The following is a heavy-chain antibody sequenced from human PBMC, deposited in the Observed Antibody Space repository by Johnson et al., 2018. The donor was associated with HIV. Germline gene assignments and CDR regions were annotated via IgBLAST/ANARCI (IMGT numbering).Heavy chain of an antibody. J-gene: IGHJ3*02. CDR1: GFTFSSYG. V-gene: IGHV3-33*06. D-gene: IGHD2-21*01. Sequence: QVQLVESGGGLVQPGRSLRLSCAASGFTFSSYGMHWVRQAPGKGLEWVSLIWYDGSSKYYADSVKGRFTISRDNSKNALYLQMNSLRAEDTAVYYCAKGDPVEGDVDDAFDIWGQGTMVTVSS. CDR3: AKGDPVEGDVDDAFDI. CDR2: IWYDGSSK.